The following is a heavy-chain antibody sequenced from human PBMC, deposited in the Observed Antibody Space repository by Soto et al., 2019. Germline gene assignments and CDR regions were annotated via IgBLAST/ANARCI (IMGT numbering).Heavy chain of an antibody. D-gene: IGHD6-19*01. CDR2: FDPEDGET. CDR3: ATLAHGYSSGWSDY. J-gene: IGHJ4*02. V-gene: IGHV1-24*01. CDR1: GYTLTELS. Sequence: QVRLVQSGAAVKKPGASVKFSCKVSGYTLTELSMHWVRQAPGKGLEGSGGFDPEDGETTYAQKWQGRVTMTEDTSTDTADMELSSLRSEDTAVYYCATLAHGYSSGWSDYWGQGTLVTVSS.